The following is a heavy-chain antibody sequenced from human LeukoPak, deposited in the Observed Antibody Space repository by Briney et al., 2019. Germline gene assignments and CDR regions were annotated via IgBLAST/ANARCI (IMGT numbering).Heavy chain of an antibody. CDR3: ASIPAYCSSTSCYRGAFDI. V-gene: IGHV4-59*08. Sequence: SETLSLTCTVSGGSISSYYWSWIRQPPGKGLEWIGYIYYSGSTNYNPSLKSRVTISVDTSKNQFSLKLSSVTAADTAVYYCASIPAYCSSTSCYRGAFDIWGQGTMVTVSS. J-gene: IGHJ3*02. CDR2: IYYSGST. D-gene: IGHD2-2*01. CDR1: GGSISSYY.